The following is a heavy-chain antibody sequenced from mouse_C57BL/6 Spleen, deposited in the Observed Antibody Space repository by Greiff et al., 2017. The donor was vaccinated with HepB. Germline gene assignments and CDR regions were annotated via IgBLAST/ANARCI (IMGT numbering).Heavy chain of an antibody. V-gene: IGHV1-19*01. J-gene: IGHJ1*03. D-gene: IGHD1-1*01. CDR3: ATVVATEWYFDV. Sequence: EVKLVESGPVLVKPGASVKMSCKASGYTFTDYYMNWVKQSHGKSLEWIGVINPYNGGTSYNQKFKGKATLTVDKSSSTAYMELNSLTSEDSAVYYCATVVATEWYFDVWGTGTTVTVSS. CDR2: INPYNGGT. CDR1: GYTFTDYY.